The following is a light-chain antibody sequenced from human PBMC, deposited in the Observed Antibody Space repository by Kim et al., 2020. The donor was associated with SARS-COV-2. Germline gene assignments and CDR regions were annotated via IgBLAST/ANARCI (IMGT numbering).Light chain of an antibody. CDR1: QSVSSNY. Sequence: EIVLTQSPGTLSLSPGERATLSCRASQSVSSNYLAWYQQKPGQAPRLLIYGASSRATGIPDRFSGSGSGTDFTLSINRLEPEDFAVYYCQQYDTSPETFVGGTKVDIK. CDR3: QQYDTSPET. CDR2: GAS. J-gene: IGKJ4*01. V-gene: IGKV3-20*01.